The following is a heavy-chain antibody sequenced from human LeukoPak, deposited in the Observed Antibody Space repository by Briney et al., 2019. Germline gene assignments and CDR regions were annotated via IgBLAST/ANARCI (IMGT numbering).Heavy chain of an antibody. Sequence: PSETLSLTCTVSGGSISSSSYYWGWIRQPPGKGLEWIGSIYYSGNTYYNPSLKSRVTISVDTSKNQFSLKLSSVTAADTAVYYCARDLERNNPNWFDPWGQGTLVTVSS. V-gene: IGHV4-39*02. CDR1: GGSISSSSYY. J-gene: IGHJ5*02. D-gene: IGHD1/OR15-1a*01. CDR2: IYYSGNT. CDR3: ARDLERNNPNWFDP.